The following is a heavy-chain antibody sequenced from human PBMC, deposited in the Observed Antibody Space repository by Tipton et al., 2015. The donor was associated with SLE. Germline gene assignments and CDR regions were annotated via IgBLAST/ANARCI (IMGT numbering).Heavy chain of an antibody. Sequence: TLSLTCAVYGGSFRGYSWSWIRQTPGKGLEWIGEINHGGSTNYNPSLKTRVTMSVDTSKKQFSLKLGSVTAADSAVYHCARESQFIDWLSEGSYQYYYMDVWGKGTTVTVSS. CDR1: GGSFRGYS. V-gene: IGHV4-34*01. CDR2: INHGGST. CDR3: ARESQFIDWLSEGSYQYYYMDV. J-gene: IGHJ6*03. D-gene: IGHD3-9*01.